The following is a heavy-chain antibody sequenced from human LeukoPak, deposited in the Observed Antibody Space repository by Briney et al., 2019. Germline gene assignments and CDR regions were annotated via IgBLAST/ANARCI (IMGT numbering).Heavy chain of an antibody. Sequence: SETLSLTCAVSGYSISSEYYWGWIRQPPGKGLEWIGSIYQSGSTHYNPSLKSRVTISIDTSKNQFSLKLSSMTAADTAVYYCARNSSWYFDYWGQGTLVTVSS. J-gene: IGHJ4*02. CDR3: ARNSSWYFDY. CDR2: IYQSGST. CDR1: GYSISSEYY. V-gene: IGHV4-38-2*01. D-gene: IGHD6-13*01.